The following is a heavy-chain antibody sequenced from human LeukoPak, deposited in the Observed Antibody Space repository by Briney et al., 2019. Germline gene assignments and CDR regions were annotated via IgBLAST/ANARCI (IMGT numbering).Heavy chain of an antibody. Sequence: SETLSLTCTVSGGSISSYYWSWIRQPAGKGLEWIGYIYYSGSTNYNPSLKSRVTISVDTSKNQFSLKLSSVTAADTAVYYCARTADPEYYDFWSGYNYYYYYGMDVWGQGTTVTVSS. CDR2: IYYSGST. D-gene: IGHD3-3*01. V-gene: IGHV4-59*01. CDR3: ARTADPEYYDFWSGYNYYYYYGMDV. CDR1: GGSISSYY. J-gene: IGHJ6*02.